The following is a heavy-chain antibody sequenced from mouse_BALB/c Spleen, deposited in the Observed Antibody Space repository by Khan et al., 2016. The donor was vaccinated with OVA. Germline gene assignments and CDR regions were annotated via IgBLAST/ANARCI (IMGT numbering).Heavy chain of an antibody. J-gene: IGHJ2*01. CDR2: ISYSGNT. CDR1: GYSITSGYG. V-gene: IGHV3-1*02. CDR3: AGTARIKY. Sequence: EVQLQESGPGLVKPSQSLSLTCTVTGYSITSGYGWYLIRQFPGNKLEWMGYISYSGNTNYNPSLKSRISITRDTSKNQFFLQLKSVTTEDTATYYCAGTARIKYWGQGTTLTVSS. D-gene: IGHD1-2*01.